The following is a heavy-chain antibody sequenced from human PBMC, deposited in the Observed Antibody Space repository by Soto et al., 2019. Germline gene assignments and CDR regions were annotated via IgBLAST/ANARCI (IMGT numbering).Heavy chain of an antibody. CDR1: GFNISSYV. CDR3: ARDGIVIAAAGYHFDY. J-gene: IGHJ4*02. D-gene: IGHD6-13*01. V-gene: IGHV3-33*01. CDR2: IWYDGSNK. Sequence: PGGSLRLSCAASGFNISSYVMHWVRPATGKGLEWVAVIWYDGSNKYYADSVKGRFTISRDNSKNTLYLQMNSLRAEDTAVYYCARDGIVIAAAGYHFDYWGQGTLVTVSS.